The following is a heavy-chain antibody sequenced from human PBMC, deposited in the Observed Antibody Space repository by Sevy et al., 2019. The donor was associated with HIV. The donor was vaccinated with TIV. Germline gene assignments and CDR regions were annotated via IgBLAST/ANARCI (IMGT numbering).Heavy chain of an antibody. CDR3: ARKYDSSGYFDY. J-gene: IGHJ4*02. CDR2: ISGSGGSGDKT. V-gene: IGHV3-23*01. CDR1: GFTFSSYA. Sequence: GCSLRLSCAASGFTFSSYAMNWVRQAPGKGLEWVSGISGSGGSGDKTNYADSVKGRFTISRDDSKNSLYLQLNSLRAEDTAIYYCARKYDSSGYFDYWGQGTLVTVSS. D-gene: IGHD3-22*01.